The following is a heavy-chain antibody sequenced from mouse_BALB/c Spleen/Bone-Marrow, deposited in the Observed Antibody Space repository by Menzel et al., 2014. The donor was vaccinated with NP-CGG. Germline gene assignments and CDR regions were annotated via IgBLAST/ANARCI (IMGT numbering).Heavy chain of an antibody. J-gene: IGHJ4*01. D-gene: IGHD3-1*01. Sequence: VQLQQSRPELVRPGVSVKISCKGSGYTFTDYAMHWVKQSHAKSLEWIGVISTYSGNTNYNQRFKGKATMTVDKSSSTAYMELARLTSEDSAIYYCARGRFGNYYAMDYWGQGTSVTVSS. V-gene: IGHV1-67*01. CDR1: GYTFTDYA. CDR3: ARGRFGNYYAMDY. CDR2: ISTYSGNT.